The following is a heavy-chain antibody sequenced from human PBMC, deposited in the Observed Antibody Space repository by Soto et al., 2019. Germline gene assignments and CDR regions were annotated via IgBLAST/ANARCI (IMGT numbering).Heavy chain of an antibody. D-gene: IGHD3-22*01. J-gene: IGHJ3*02. Sequence: PGGSLRLSCAASGFTFSSYAMHWVRQAPGKGLEWVSGISWNSGSIGYADSVKGRFTISRDNAKNSLYLQMNSLRAEDTALYYCAKDFGSGYSGRNAFDIWGQGTMVTVSS. CDR1: GFTFSSYA. CDR2: ISWNSGSI. CDR3: AKDFGSGYSGRNAFDI. V-gene: IGHV3-9*01.